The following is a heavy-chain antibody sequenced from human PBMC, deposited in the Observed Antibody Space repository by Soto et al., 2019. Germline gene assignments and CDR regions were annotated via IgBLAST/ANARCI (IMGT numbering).Heavy chain of an antibody. Sequence: QVQLQESGPGLVKPSGTLSLTCAVSSGSISSSNWWSWVRQPPGKGLEWIGEIYHSGSTNYNPSLKSRVTMSVDKSKNHFSLKLSSETAADTAVYYCASYIEVAGYAFDIWGQGTMVTVSS. D-gene: IGHD6-19*01. CDR2: IYHSGST. CDR1: SGSISSSNW. V-gene: IGHV4-4*02. CDR3: ASYIEVAGYAFDI. J-gene: IGHJ3*02.